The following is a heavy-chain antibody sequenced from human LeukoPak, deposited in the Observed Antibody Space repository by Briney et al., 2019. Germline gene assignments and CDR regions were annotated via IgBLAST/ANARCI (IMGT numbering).Heavy chain of an antibody. CDR3: ARFNYYGSGSYTYYYYYMDV. D-gene: IGHD3-10*01. V-gene: IGHV4-61*02. Sequence: KPSETLSLTCTVSGGSISSSSYYWSWIRQPAGKGLEWIGRIYTSGSTNYNPSLKSRVTMSVDTSKNQFSLKLSSVTAADTAVYHCARFNYYGSGSYTYYYYYMDVWGKGTTVTVSS. CDR1: GGSISSSSYY. J-gene: IGHJ6*03. CDR2: IYTSGST.